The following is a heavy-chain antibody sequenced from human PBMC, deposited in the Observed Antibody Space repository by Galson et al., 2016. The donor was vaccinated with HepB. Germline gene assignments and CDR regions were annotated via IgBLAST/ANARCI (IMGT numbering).Heavy chain of an antibody. Sequence: SLRLSCAASGFSLRSYGMHWVRQAPRKGLESVAVTWFDGSNDHYAASVKGRLTSSRDISKSTVYLQMDRLRVEDTAVYYCARAGMGTHRRYYGMDVWGQGTTVTVSS. CDR1: GFSLRSYG. J-gene: IGHJ6*02. D-gene: IGHD7-27*01. CDR2: TWFDGSND. V-gene: IGHV3-33*01. CDR3: ARAGMGTHRRYYGMDV.